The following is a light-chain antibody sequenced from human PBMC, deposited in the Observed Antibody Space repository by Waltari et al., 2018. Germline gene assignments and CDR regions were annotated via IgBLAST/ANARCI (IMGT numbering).Light chain of an antibody. CDR1: QSLSKKY. Sequence: VWTQSAGPMHLSPGERVTLSCRASQSLSKKYLACYQQNPGQPPRLLIYGASSRAAGIPHRLSGSGCGTAYTLTIIRREPEDFAMDYCRQYGSTVMYTFGQGTKVEIK. V-gene: IGKV3-20*01. J-gene: IGKJ2*01. CDR2: GAS. CDR3: RQYGSTVMYT.